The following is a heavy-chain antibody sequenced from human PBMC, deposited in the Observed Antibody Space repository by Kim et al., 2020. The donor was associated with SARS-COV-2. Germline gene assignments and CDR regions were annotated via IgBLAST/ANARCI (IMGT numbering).Heavy chain of an antibody. CDR1: GYSISSTYW. Sequence: SETLSLTCVVSGYSISSTYWWGWIRQPPGKGLEWIGYIYYSGSTYYNPSLKSRVTMSVDTSKNQFSLKMTSVTAVDTAVYYCARGGTSLRGWADAWGQGTLVTVSS. CDR3: ARGGTSLRGWADA. CDR2: IYYSGST. J-gene: IGHJ5*02. D-gene: IGHD2-2*01. V-gene: IGHV4-28*03.